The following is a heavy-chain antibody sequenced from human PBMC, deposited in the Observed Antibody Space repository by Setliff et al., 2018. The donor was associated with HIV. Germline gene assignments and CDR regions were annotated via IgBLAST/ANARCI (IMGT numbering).Heavy chain of an antibody. CDR2: ISAYNGNT. Sequence: ASVKVSCKDSGYTFTSYGISWVGQAPGQGLEWMGWISAYNGNTDYAQKLQGRVTLTTDTSTSTYYMELRSPRSDDTAVYYCARDPPASGWYRADYWGQGTLVTVSS. J-gene: IGHJ4*02. CDR1: GYTFTSYG. CDR3: ARDPPASGWYRADY. V-gene: IGHV1-18*01. D-gene: IGHD6-19*01.